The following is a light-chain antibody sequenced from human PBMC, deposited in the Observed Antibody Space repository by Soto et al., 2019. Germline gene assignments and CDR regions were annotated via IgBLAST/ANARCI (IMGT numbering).Light chain of an antibody. CDR1: SGHSSYI. Sequence: QPVLTQSSSASASLGSSVKLTCTLSSGHSSYIIAWHQQQTGKAPRFLMTVEGSGNYNKGSGVPDRVSGSSAGADRYRTISTLQSDDEATYYWDTWDTNTQVFGGGTKVTAL. CDR2: VEGSGNY. CDR3: DTWDTNTQV. J-gene: IGLJ2*01. V-gene: IGLV4-60*03.